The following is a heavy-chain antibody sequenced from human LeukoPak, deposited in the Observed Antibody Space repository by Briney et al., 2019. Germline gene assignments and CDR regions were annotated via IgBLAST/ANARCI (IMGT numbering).Heavy chain of an antibody. CDR1: GFTFSSYD. Sequence: PGGSLRLSCAASGFTFSSYDMHWVRQATGKGLEWVSAIGTAGDTYYPGSVKGRFTISRENAKNSLYLQINSLRAGDTAVYYCARARGGRGEDAFDIWGQGTMVTVSS. CDR3: ARARGGRGEDAFDI. V-gene: IGHV3-13*01. J-gene: IGHJ3*02. CDR2: IGTAGDT. D-gene: IGHD1-26*01.